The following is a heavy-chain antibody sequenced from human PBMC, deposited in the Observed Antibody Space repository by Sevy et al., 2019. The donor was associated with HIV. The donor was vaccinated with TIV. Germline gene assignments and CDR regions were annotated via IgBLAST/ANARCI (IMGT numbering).Heavy chain of an antibody. D-gene: IGHD3-22*01. J-gene: IGHJ4*02. CDR3: ATTKDYYDSSGYPFDD. CDR1: GYTLTKLS. V-gene: IGHV1-24*01. Sequence: ASVKVSCTVSGYTLTKLSMHWVRQAPGKGPVWLGTFDPEDGDPEDGETVYAQKFQDRVIMTDDISTDTAYMELSSLTSEDTAVYYCATTKDYYDSSGYPFDDWGQGTLVTVSS. CDR2: FDPEDGDPEDGET.